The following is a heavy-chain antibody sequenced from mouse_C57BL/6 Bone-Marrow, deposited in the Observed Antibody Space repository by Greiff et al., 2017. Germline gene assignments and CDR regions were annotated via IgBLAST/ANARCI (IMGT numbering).Heavy chain of an antibody. Sequence: QVQLQQPGAELVMPGASVKLSCKASGYTFTSYWMHWVKQRPGQGLEWIGEIDPSDSYTNYNQKFKGKSTLTVDKSSSTAYMQLSSLTSEDSAVYYCARNWHYFDYWGQGTTLTVSS. J-gene: IGHJ2*01. CDR3: ARNWHYFDY. V-gene: IGHV1-69*01. CDR1: GYTFTSYW. CDR2: IDPSDSYT. D-gene: IGHD4-1*01.